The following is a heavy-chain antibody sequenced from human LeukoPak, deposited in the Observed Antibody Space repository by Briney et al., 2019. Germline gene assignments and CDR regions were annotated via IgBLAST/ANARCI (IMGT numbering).Heavy chain of an antibody. CDR1: GGSFSGYY. D-gene: IGHD4-17*01. CDR2: INHSGST. CDR3: ARGHSPVTTKVSYFQH. V-gene: IGHV4-34*01. Sequence: SETLSLTCAVYGGSFSGYYWSWIRQPPGKGLEWIGEINHSGSTNYNPSLKSRVTILVDTSKNQFSLKLSSVTAADTAVYYCARGHSPVTTKVSYFQHWGQGTLVTVPS. J-gene: IGHJ1*01.